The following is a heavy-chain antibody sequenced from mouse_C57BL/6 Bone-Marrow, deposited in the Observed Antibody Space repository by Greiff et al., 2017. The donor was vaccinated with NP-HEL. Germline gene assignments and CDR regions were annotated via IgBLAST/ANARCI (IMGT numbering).Heavy chain of an antibody. CDR1: GYTFTSYW. V-gene: IGHV1-50*01. D-gene: IGHD1-1*01. CDR2: IDPSDSYT. Sequence: VQLQQSGAELVKPGASVKLSCKASGYTFTSYWMQWVKQRPGQGLEWIGEIDPSDSYTNYNQKFKGKATLTVDTSSSTAYMQLSSLTSEDSAVYYCARWDYGSSYDYWGQGTTLTVSS. J-gene: IGHJ2*01. CDR3: ARWDYGSSYDY.